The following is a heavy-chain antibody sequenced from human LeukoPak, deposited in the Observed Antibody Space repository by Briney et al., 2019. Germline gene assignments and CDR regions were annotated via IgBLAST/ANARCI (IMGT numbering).Heavy chain of an antibody. CDR1: GGSFSGYY. V-gene: IGHV4-59*01. Sequence: SETVSLTCAVYGGSFSGYYWSWIRQPPGKGLEWIGYIYYSGSTNYNPSLKSRVTISVDTSKNQFSLKLSSVTAADTAVYYCARDRTVDTAMGLDPWGQGTLVTVSS. CDR2: IYYSGST. J-gene: IGHJ5*02. CDR3: ARDRTVDTAMGLDP. D-gene: IGHD5-18*01.